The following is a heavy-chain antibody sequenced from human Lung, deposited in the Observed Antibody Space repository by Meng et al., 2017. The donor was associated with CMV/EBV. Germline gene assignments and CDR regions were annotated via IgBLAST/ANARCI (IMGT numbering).Heavy chain of an antibody. CDR3: ARDPYATGWAG. V-gene: IGHV4-4*02. CDR1: GGSISVSTW. CDR2: IYHSGGT. D-gene: IGHD6-19*01. Sequence: QLQGARPGLVKPSGTLSLTCACSGGSISVSTWWSWVRQPPGKGLEWIGEIYHSGGTNYNPSLRGRVTISLDKSKNQFSLTLRSVTAADTAAYYCARDPYATGWAGWGQGTLVTVSS. J-gene: IGHJ4*02.